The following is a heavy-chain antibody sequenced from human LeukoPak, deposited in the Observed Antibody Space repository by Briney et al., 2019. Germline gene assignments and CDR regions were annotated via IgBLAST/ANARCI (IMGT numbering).Heavy chain of an antibody. J-gene: IGHJ5*02. CDR1: GGSISSYY. Sequence: PSETLSLTCTVSGGSISSYYWSWIRQPPGKGLEWIGYIYYSGSTNYNPSLKSRVTISVDTSKNQFSLKLSSVTAADTAVYYCARVKSSSWFDPWGQGTLVTGSA. CDR2: IYYSGST. D-gene: IGHD6-6*01. V-gene: IGHV4-59*01. CDR3: ARVKSSSWFDP.